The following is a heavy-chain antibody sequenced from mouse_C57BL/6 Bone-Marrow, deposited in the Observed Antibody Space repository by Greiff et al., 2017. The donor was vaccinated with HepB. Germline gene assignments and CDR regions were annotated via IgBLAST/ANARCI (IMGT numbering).Heavy chain of an antibody. V-gene: IGHV1-4*01. J-gene: IGHJ3*01. CDR1: GYNFTSYT. Sequence: VQVVESGAELARPGASVKMSCKASGYNFTSYTMHWVKHRPGQGLEWIGYINPSSGSTNYNQRFKDKATLTADKSSSTAYMQLTSLTSEDSAVYYCARTSLYCDYDGGFAYWGRGTLVTVSA. CDR3: ARTSLYCDYDGGFAY. CDR2: INPSSGST. D-gene: IGHD2-4*01.